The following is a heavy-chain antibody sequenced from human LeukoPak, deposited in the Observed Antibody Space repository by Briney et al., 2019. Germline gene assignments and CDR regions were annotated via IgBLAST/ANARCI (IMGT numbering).Heavy chain of an antibody. CDR1: GFTFSSYA. CDR2: ISGSGGST. D-gene: IGHD6-13*01. J-gene: IGHJ4*02. CDR3: ARDRSAGAGYYFDY. V-gene: IGHV3-23*01. Sequence: GGSLRLSCAASGFTFSSYAMSWVRQPAGKGLEWVSAISGSGGSTYYADSVKGRFTISRNNSKNTLFLQMNILRAEDTAVYYWARDRSAGAGYYFDYWGQGTLVTVSS.